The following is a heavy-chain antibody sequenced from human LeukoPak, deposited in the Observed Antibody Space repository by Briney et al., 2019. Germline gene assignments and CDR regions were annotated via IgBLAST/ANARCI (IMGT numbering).Heavy chain of an antibody. D-gene: IGHD3-22*01. CDR1: GSTFSKIS. J-gene: IGHJ4*02. Sequence: ASVKVSCKVSGSTFSKISIDWVRQAPGKGPEWMGSVGHEDGTTIHAQKFQGRFNMTVDTATDTAYMEMSSLMSEDTAIYYCATGAIVFDYWGQGTLVTVSS. CDR3: ATGAIVFDY. V-gene: IGHV1-24*01. CDR2: VGHEDGTT.